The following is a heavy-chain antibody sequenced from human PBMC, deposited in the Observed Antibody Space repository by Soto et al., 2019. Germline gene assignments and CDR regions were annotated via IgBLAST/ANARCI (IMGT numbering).Heavy chain of an antibody. CDR3: ARQRSIANRRNWLDP. Sequence: GESLKISCKASGYSFTSYWIAWVRQVPGKGLEWMGIIYPGDSDTRYSPSFQGQVTISADKSISTAYLQWSSLTASETAIYYCARQRSIANRRNWLDPWGQGT. CDR1: GYSFTSYW. J-gene: IGHJ5*02. V-gene: IGHV5-51*01. CDR2: IYPGDSDT. D-gene: IGHD6-6*01.